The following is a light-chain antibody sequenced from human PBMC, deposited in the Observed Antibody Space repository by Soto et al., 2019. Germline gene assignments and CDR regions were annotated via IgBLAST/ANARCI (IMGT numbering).Light chain of an antibody. V-gene: IGKV1-33*01. CDR3: QQYDNTLT. CDR1: QDISNY. Sequence: DIQMTQSPSSMSESVGDRVTITCQASQDISNYLNWYQHKPGKAPKLLIYDASNLETGVPSRFSGSGSGTDSTFTISSLKPEDIATYYCQQYDNTLTVSGGTKV. J-gene: IGKJ4*01. CDR2: DAS.